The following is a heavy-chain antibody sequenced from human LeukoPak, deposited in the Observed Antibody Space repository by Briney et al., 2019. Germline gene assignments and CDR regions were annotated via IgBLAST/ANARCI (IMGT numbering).Heavy chain of an antibody. J-gene: IGHJ4*02. Sequence: ASVKVSCKASGGTFSSYAISWVRQAPGQRLEWMGWINAGNGNTKYSQKFQGRVTITRDTSASTAYMELSSLRSEDTTVYYCARDNYDSSGSPGGVDYWGQGTLVTVSS. CDR1: GGTFSSYA. CDR2: INAGNGNT. D-gene: IGHD3-22*01. V-gene: IGHV1-3*01. CDR3: ARDNYDSSGSPGGVDY.